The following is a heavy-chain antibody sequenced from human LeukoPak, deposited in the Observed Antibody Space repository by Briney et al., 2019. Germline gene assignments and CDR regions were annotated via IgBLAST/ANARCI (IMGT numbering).Heavy chain of an antibody. CDR2: INTNTGNP. CDR1: GYTFTSYY. V-gene: IGHV7-4-1*02. CDR3: ARSGDRSTMVRGINWFDP. D-gene: IGHD3-10*01. J-gene: IGHJ5*02. Sequence: ASVKVSCKASGYTFTSYYMHWVRQAPGQGLEWMGWINTNTGNPTYAQGFTGRFVFSLDTSVSTAYLQISSLMAEDTAVYYCARSGDRSTMVRGINWFDPWGQGTLVTVSS.